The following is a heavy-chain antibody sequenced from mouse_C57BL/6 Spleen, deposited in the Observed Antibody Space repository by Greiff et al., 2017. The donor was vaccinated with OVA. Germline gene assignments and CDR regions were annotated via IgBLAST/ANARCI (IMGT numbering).Heavy chain of an antibody. Sequence: VQLKQSGPELVKPGASVKISCKASGYSFTDYNMNWVKQSNGKSLEWIGVINPNYGTTSYNQKFKGKATLTVDQSSSTAYMQLNSLTSEDSAVYYCARSGDSNYEGVAMDYWGQGTSVTVSS. CDR2: INPNYGTT. CDR3: ARSGDSNYEGVAMDY. CDR1: GYSFTDYN. J-gene: IGHJ4*01. V-gene: IGHV1-39*01. D-gene: IGHD2-5*01.